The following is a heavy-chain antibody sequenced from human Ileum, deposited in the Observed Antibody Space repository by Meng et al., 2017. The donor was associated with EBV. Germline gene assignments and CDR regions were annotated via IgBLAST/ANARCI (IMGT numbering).Heavy chain of an antibody. CDR1: GGSISRSDW. CDR3: ASSDYYRSDY. Sequence: QVQLQGAGPGLVKPSETLSLTCAVSGGSISRSDWWSWVRQPPGKGLEWIGETSHSGSTNYSPSLKSRVTISLDKSKNQLSLKLNSVTAAVTAVYYCASSDYYRSDYWGQGTLVTVSS. CDR2: TSHSGST. D-gene: IGHD3-22*01. V-gene: IGHV4-4*02. J-gene: IGHJ4*02.